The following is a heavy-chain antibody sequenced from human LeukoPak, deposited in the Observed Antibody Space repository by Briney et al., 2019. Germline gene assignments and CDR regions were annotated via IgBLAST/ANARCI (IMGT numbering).Heavy chain of an antibody. CDR2: IKQDGSEK. Sequence: PGGSLRLSCTDSESTFSNYWMSWVRQAPGKGLEWVANIKQDGSEKYYVDSVRGRFTISRDNAENSLYLQMNSLRAEDTAVYYCARYLIAAAGPFTDYFDYWGQGTLVTVSS. V-gene: IGHV3-7*03. J-gene: IGHJ4*02. CDR3: ARYLIAAAGPFTDYFDY. CDR1: ESTFSNYW. D-gene: IGHD6-13*01.